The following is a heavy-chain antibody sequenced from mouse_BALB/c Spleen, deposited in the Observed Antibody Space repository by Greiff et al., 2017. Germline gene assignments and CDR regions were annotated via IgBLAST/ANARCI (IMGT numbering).Heavy chain of an antibody. J-gene: IGHJ2*01. CDR2: ISSGSSTI. Sequence: EVKLMESGGGLVQPGGSRKLSCAASGFTFSSFGMHWVRQAPEKGLEWVAYISSGSSTIYYADTVKGRFTISRDNPKNTLFLQMTSLRSEDTAMYYCARSGGAGTDFFDYWGQGTTLTVSS. D-gene: IGHD3-3*01. CDR3: ARSGGAGTDFFDY. CDR1: GFTFSSFG. V-gene: IGHV5-17*02.